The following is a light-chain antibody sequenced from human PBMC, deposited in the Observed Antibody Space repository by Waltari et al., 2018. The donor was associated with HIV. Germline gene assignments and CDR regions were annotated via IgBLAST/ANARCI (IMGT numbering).Light chain of an antibody. CDR2: GAS. V-gene: IGKV3-15*01. CDR3: HQYNNWPPWT. Sequence: ETVMTQSPATLSVSPGEGATLSCWASQSVGSNLAWYQQKPGQAPRLLIYGASTRATGVPARFSGSGSGTEFALIISSLQSEDFAIYYCHQYNNWPPWTFGQGTKVEIK. CDR1: QSVGSN. J-gene: IGKJ1*01.